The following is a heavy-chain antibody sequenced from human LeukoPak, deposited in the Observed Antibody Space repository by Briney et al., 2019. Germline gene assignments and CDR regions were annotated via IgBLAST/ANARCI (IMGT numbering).Heavy chain of an antibody. CDR1: GFTFSSYW. D-gene: IGHD3-16*02. Sequence: GGSLRLSCAASGFTFSSYWMSWVRQAPGKGLEWVANIKQDGSEKYYVDSVKGRFTISRDNAKNSLYLQMNSLRAEDTAVYYCARDEGAYDYVWGSYRYPNWFDPWGQGTLVTVSS. V-gene: IGHV3-7*01. J-gene: IGHJ5*02. CDR2: IKQDGSEK. CDR3: ARDEGAYDYVWGSYRYPNWFDP.